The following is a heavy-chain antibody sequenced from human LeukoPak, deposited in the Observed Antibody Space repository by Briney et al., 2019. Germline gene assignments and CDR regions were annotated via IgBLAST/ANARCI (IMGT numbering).Heavy chain of an antibody. CDR3: ATGRDADSARGYYDMDV. CDR2: IYSGGST. J-gene: IGHJ6*02. V-gene: IGHV4-4*07. D-gene: IGHD5-24*01. Sequence: SETLSLTCTVSGGSITGYYWTWIRQPAGKGLEWIGRIYSGGSTNYNPPLKSRVIMSVDTSKNQFSLKLSSVTAADTAVYYCATGRDADSARGYYDMDVWGQGTTVTVSS. CDR1: GGSITGYY.